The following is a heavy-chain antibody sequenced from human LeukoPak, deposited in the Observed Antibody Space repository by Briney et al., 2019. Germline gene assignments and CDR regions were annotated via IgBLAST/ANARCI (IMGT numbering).Heavy chain of an antibody. V-gene: IGHV1-69*04. CDR1: GGTFSSYA. D-gene: IGHD2-2*01. J-gene: IGHJ6*02. Sequence: ASVKVSCKASGGTFSSYAISWVRQAPGQGLEWMGRIIPILGIANYAQKFQGSVTITADKSTSTAYMELSSLRSEDTAVYYCAREELYCSSTSCPYYYYYYGMDVWGQGTTVTVSS. CDR2: IIPILGIA. CDR3: AREELYCSSTSCPYYYYYYGMDV.